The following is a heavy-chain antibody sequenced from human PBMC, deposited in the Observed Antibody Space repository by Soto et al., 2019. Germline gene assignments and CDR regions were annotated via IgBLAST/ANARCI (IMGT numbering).Heavy chain of an antibody. CDR2: IIPIFGTA. CDR3: ANTPPNYYDSSGYFGYYFDY. J-gene: IGHJ4*02. V-gene: IGHV1-69*13. D-gene: IGHD3-22*01. Sequence: GASVKVSCKASGGTFSSYAISWVRQAPGQGLEWMGGIIPIFGTANYAQKFQGRVTITADESTGTAYMELSSLRSEDTAVYYCANTPPNYYDSSGYFGYYFDYWGQGTLVTVSS. CDR1: GGTFSSYA.